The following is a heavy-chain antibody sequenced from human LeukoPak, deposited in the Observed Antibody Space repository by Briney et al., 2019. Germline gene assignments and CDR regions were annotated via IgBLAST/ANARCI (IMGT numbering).Heavy chain of an antibody. CDR1: GYTLTELS. CDR2: FDPEDGET. V-gene: IGHV1-24*01. CDR3: ARDSFVRGSGTHDAGY. D-gene: IGHD3-10*01. Sequence: GASVKVSCKVSGYTLTELSMHWVRQAPGKGLEWMGGFDPEDGETIYAQKFQGRVTITADKSTSTAYVELSSLRSEDTAVYYCARDSFVRGSGTHDAGYWGQGTLVTVSS. J-gene: IGHJ4*02.